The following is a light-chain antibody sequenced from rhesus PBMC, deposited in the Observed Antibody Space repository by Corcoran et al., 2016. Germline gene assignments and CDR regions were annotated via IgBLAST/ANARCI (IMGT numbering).Light chain of an antibody. J-gene: IGKJ1*01. Sequence: DIQMTQSPSSLSASVGDRVTITCRASQDISNYLSWYQQKPGEAPKRLIYFASRLQSGVPSRFSGSGSGTQSTLTVSSLQPEDFASYYCLQYNNKRTVGQGTKVEIK. CDR1: QDISNY. V-gene: IGKV1-36*01. CDR3: LQYNNKRT. CDR2: FAS.